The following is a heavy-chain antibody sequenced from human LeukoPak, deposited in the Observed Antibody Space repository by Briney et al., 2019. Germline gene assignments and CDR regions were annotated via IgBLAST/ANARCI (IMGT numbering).Heavy chain of an antibody. D-gene: IGHD5-24*01. CDR2: IYYTGST. Sequence: SETLSLTCTASGVSIYRSSYYWGWIRQPPGKGLEWIGSIYYTGSTYYNTSLKSRVTISVDTSKNQFSLKLSSVTAADTAVYYCARERRDGYKVYFDYWGQGTPVTVSS. V-gene: IGHV4-39*07. CDR3: ARERRDGYKVYFDY. J-gene: IGHJ4*02. CDR1: GVSIYRSSYY.